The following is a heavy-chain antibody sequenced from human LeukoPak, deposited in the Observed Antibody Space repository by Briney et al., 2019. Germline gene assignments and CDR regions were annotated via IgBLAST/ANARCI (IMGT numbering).Heavy chain of an antibody. V-gene: IGHV3-7*01. CDR3: ARVGTRIAAAGTFGNYYYYMDV. CDR2: IKQDGSEK. J-gene: IGHJ6*03. Sequence: SGGSLRLSCAASGFTFSSYWMSWVRQAPGKGLEWVANIKQDGSEKYYVDSVKGRFTISRDNAKNSLYLQMNSRRAEDTAVYYCARVGTRIAAAGTFGNYYYYMDVWGQGTTVTVSS. CDR1: GFTFSSYW. D-gene: IGHD6-13*01.